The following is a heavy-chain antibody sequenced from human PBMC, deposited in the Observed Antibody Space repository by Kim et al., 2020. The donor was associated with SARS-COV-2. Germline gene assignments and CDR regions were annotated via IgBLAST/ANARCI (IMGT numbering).Heavy chain of an antibody. V-gene: IGHV3-30*04. CDR2: ISYDGNHK. Sequence: GGSLRLSCAASGFPFSISAIHWVRQAPGKGLEWVAMISYDGNHKYYADSVKGRFTISRDNFENTVSLQMNSLRAEDSAVYYCARDMSRVRYFDYWGQGTL. J-gene: IGHJ4*02. D-gene: IGHD3-10*01. CDR3: ARDMSRVRYFDY. CDR1: GFPFSISA.